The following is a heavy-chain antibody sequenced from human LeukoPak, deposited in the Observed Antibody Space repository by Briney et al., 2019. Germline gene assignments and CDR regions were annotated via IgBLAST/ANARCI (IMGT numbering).Heavy chain of an antibody. CDR2: IYSGGST. Sequence: GGSLRLSCAASGFTFSSYAMSWVRQAPGKGLEWVSVIYSGGSTYYADSVKGRSTISRDNSKNSLYLQMNSLRAEDTAVYYCARGVRSYFDYWGQGTLVTVSS. V-gene: IGHV3-66*01. CDR3: ARGVRSYFDY. CDR1: GFTFSSYA. J-gene: IGHJ4*02.